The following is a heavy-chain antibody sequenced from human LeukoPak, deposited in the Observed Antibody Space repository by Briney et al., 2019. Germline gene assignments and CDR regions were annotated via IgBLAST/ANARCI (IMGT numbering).Heavy chain of an antibody. CDR3: ANPRRPGSGGSQAFDY. J-gene: IGHJ4*02. CDR2: IRADAVTT. CDR1: GFIFSHHG. Sequence: PGGTLRLSCATSGFIFSHHGMNWVRQAPGKGLEWVSGIRADAVTTYYADSVKGRFTISRDNSKNTLYLQMNSLRAEDTAVYYCANPRRPGSGGSQAFDYWGQGTLVTVSS. V-gene: IGHV3-23*01. D-gene: IGHD3-10*01.